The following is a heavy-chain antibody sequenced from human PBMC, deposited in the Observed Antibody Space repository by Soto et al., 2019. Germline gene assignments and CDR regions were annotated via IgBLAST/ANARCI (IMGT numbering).Heavy chain of an antibody. CDR1: GGSISGYY. J-gene: IGHJ4*02. CDR2: IYYSGSS. CDR3: ARQGRYGDYYFDH. V-gene: IGHV4-59*08. Sequence: SGTLSLTCTVSGGSISGYYWSWIRQPPGKGLEWIGYIYYSGSSNYSPSLKSRVTMSVDTSKNQFSLKLSSVTAADTAVYYCARQGRYGDYYFDHWGQGTPVTVSS. D-gene: IGHD4-17*01.